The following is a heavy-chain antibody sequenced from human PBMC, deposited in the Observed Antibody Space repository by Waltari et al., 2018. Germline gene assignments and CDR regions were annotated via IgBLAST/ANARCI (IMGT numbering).Heavy chain of an antibody. Sequence: DINWVRQATGQGLEWMGWMNPNSGNTGYAQKFQGRVTMTRNTSISTAYMELSSLRSEDTAVYYCARGDRVAAAGTSDYWGQGTLVTVSS. CDR3: ARGDRVAAAGTSDY. D-gene: IGHD6-13*01. CDR2: MNPNSGNT. CDR1: D. V-gene: IGHV1-8*01. J-gene: IGHJ4*02.